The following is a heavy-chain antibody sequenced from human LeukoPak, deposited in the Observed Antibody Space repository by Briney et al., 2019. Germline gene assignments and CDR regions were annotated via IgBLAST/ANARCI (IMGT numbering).Heavy chain of an antibody. V-gene: IGHV4-31*03. CDR3: ARGGGGDCRSTSRYHY. D-gene: IGHD2-2*01. J-gene: IGHJ4*02. Sequence: PSETLSLTCTVSGGSISSGGQFWSWVRQYPGKGLEWIGYIYYSGSTYYNPSLKSRVSISVDTSKNQSSLKVTSVTAADTAVYYCARGGGGDCRSTSRYHYWGQGTLVTVSS. CDR2: IYYSGST. CDR1: GGSISSGGQF.